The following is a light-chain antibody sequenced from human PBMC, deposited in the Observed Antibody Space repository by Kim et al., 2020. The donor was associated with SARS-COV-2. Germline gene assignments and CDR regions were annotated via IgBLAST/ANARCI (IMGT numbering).Light chain of an antibody. CDR2: SND. CDR1: SSNIGSNV. CDR3: VAWDDSLNGSV. J-gene: IGLJ3*02. Sequence: GPRVTVACSGSSSNIGSNVVNWYQQRPGTAPKLLIYSNDYRPSGVPARFSGSKSGTSASLAISGVQSEDEADYYCVAWDDSLNGSVFGGGTKVTVL. V-gene: IGLV1-44*01.